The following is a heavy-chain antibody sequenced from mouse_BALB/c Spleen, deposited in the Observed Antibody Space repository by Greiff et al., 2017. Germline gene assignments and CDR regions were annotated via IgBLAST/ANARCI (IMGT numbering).Heavy chain of an antibody. CDR2: ISSGSSTI. Sequence: DVQLVESGGGLVQPGGSRKLSCAASGFTFSSFGMHWVRQAPEKGLEWVAYISSGSSTIYYADTVKGRFTISRDNPKNTLFLQMTSLRSEDTAMYYCARYRRNAMDYWGQGTSVTVSS. CDR1: GFTFSSFG. V-gene: IGHV5-17*02. J-gene: IGHJ4*01. CDR3: ARYRRNAMDY.